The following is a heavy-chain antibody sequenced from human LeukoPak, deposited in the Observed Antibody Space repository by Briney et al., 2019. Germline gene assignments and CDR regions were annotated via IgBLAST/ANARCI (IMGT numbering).Heavy chain of an antibody. Sequence: ASVKVSCKASGGTFSSYAISWVRQAPGQGLEWMGGIIPIFGTANYAQKFQGRVTITTDESTSTAYMELSSLRSEDTAVYYCARDMEYCSSTSCYVLDYWGQGTLVTVSS. J-gene: IGHJ4*02. CDR3: ARDMEYCSSTSCYVLDY. D-gene: IGHD2-2*01. V-gene: IGHV1-69*05. CDR2: IIPIFGTA. CDR1: GGTFSSYA.